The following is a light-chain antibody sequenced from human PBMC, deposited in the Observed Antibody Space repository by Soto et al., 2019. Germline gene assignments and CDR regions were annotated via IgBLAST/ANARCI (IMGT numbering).Light chain of an antibody. CDR2: EVS. CDR3: CSYAGSSTHV. CDR1: SSDVGSSNL. Sequence: QPVLTQPASVSGSPGQSITFSCTGTSSDVGSSNLVSWYQQHPGKAPKLLIYEVSKRPSGVSNRFSGSKSGNTASLTISGLQAEDEADYYCCSYAGSSTHVFGTGTKSPS. V-gene: IGLV2-23*02. J-gene: IGLJ1*01.